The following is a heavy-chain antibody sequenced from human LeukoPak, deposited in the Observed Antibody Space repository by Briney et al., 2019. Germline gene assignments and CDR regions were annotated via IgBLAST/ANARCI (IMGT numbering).Heavy chain of an antibody. Sequence: GGSLRLSCAASGFTFSTYAMSWVRQAPGKGLEWVAVIWFDGSNKYYADSVKGRFTISRDNSKNTLFLQINSLRAEDTAMYYCARDRETYGANSPFDYWGRGTLVTVSS. CDR1: GFTFSTYA. J-gene: IGHJ4*02. CDR2: IWFDGSNK. V-gene: IGHV3-33*08. CDR3: ARDRETYGANSPFDY. D-gene: IGHD4-23*01.